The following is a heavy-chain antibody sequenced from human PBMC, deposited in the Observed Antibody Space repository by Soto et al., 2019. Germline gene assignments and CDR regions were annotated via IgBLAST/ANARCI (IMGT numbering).Heavy chain of an antibody. CDR1: GGTFSSYA. V-gene: IGHV1-69*13. CDR3: ARAAAGWLNVTSHTWFYP. J-gene: IGHJ5*02. Sequence: SVKVSCKASGGTFSSYAISWVRQAPGQGLEWMGGIIPIFGTANYAQKFQGRVTITADGSTSTAYMELSSLRSEDTAVYYCARAAAGWLNVTSHTWFYPWGQGTLVTVSS. D-gene: IGHD6-13*01. CDR2: IIPIFGTA.